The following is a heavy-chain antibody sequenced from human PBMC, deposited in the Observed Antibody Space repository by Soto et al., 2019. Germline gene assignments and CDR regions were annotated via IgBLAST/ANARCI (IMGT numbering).Heavy chain of an antibody. Sequence: GGSLRPSRAAPGFTLSIYWMSRVPQAPGEGPEWVGNIVQDGSEKYYVDSVRGRFTISRDNAKNQLYLQMNRLRDEDTAVYYCAKFGRDTPKRSPPYYIDYWGQGALVTVSS. V-gene: IGHV3-7*03. D-gene: IGHD5-18*01. J-gene: IGHJ4*02. CDR2: IVQDGSEK. CDR1: GFTLSIYW. CDR3: AKFGRDTPKRSPPYYIDY.